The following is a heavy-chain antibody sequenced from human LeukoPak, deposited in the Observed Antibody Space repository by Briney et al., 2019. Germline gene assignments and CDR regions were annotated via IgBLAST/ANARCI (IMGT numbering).Heavy chain of an antibody. Sequence: PGGSLRLSCAASGFTFSSYEMNWVRQAPGKGLEWVSYISSSGSTIYYADSVKGRFTISRDNAKNSLYLQMNSLRAEDTAVYYCARVGRVIVVVDYWGQGTLVTVSS. CDR1: GFTFSSYE. CDR3: ARVGRVIVVVDY. J-gene: IGHJ4*02. V-gene: IGHV3-48*03. D-gene: IGHD3-22*01. CDR2: ISSSGSTI.